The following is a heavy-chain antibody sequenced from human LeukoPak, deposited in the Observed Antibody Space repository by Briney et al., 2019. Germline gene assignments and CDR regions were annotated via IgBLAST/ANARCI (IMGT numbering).Heavy chain of an antibody. CDR2: ISSNGGST. D-gene: IGHD3-22*01. CDR1: GFTFSSYS. Sequence: PGGSLRLSCAASGFTFSSYSMNWVRQAPGKGLEYVSAISSNGGSTYYANSVKGRFTISRDNSKNTLYLQMGSLRAEDMAVYYCAREVDMHYYDSSGYSHAFDIWGQGTLVTVSS. CDR3: AREVDMHYYDSSGYSHAFDI. J-gene: IGHJ4*02. V-gene: IGHV3-64*01.